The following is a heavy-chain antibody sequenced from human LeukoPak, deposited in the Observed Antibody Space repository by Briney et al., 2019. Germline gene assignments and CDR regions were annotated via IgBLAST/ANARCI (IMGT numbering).Heavy chain of an antibody. CDR1: GFTFSSYA. Sequence: GGSLRLSCAASGFTFSSYAMSWVRQAPGKGLEWVSSISNSGGRTFYTDSVKGRFTISRDNSKITLYLQMNSLRAEDTAVYYCASQDSSGYYRFDYWGQGTLVTVSS. V-gene: IGHV3-23*01. J-gene: IGHJ4*02. CDR2: ISNSGGRT. CDR3: ASQDSSGYYRFDY. D-gene: IGHD3-22*01.